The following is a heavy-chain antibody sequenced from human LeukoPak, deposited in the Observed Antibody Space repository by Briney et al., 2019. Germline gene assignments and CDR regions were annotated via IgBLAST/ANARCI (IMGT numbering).Heavy chain of an antibody. CDR2: INHSGST. CDR3: ASVTYDSSGSPSGFDC. J-gene: IGHJ4*02. Sequence: SETLSLTCAVYGGSFSGYYWSWIRQPPGKGLEWIGEINHSGSTNYNPSLKSRVTISVDTSKNQFSLKLSSVTAADTAVYYCASVTYDSSGSPSGFDCWGQGTLVTVSS. D-gene: IGHD3-22*01. CDR1: GGSFSGYY. V-gene: IGHV4-34*01.